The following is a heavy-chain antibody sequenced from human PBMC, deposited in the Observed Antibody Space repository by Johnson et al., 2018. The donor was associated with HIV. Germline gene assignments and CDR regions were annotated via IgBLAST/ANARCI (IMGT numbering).Heavy chain of an antibody. J-gene: IGHJ3*02. Sequence: VQLVESGGGLVQPGGSLRLSCAASGFTFNTHGMSWVRQAPGTGLEWVATIKEDGSEKYHVDYVKGRFPISRDNAKNAVQLQKNSLRAEDTAVYHCAREIVGATTHDAFDIWGQGTMVTVSS. CDR2: IKEDGSEK. CDR1: GFTFNTHG. D-gene: IGHD1-14*01. CDR3: AREIVGATTHDAFDI. V-gene: IGHV3-7*01.